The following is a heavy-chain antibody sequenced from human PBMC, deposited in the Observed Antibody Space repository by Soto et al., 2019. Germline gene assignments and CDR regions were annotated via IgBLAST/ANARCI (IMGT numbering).Heavy chain of an antibody. CDR2: INSDGSST. CDR1: GFTFSSYW. V-gene: IGHV3-74*01. Sequence: GGSLRLSCAASGFTFSSYWMHWVRQAPGKGLVWVSRINSDGSSTSYADSVKGRFTISRDNAKNTLYLQMNSLRAEDTAVYYCARDTSERITIFYYYYYMDVWGKGTTVTVSS. J-gene: IGHJ6*03. D-gene: IGHD3-3*01. CDR3: ARDTSERITIFYYYYYMDV.